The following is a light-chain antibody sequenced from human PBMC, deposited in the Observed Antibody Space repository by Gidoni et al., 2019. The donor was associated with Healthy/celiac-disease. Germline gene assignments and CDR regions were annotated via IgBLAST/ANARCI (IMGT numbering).Light chain of an antibody. V-gene: IGKV3-20*01. CDR3: QQYGSSPVT. J-gene: IGKJ2*01. CDR1: QSVSSSY. Sequence: EIVLTQSPGTLSWSPGERATISCRASQSVSSSYLAWYQKKPGQAPRLLIYGASSRATGIPDRFSGSGSGTDFTLTSSRLEPDDFAVYYCQQYGSSPVTFGQGTKLEIK. CDR2: GAS.